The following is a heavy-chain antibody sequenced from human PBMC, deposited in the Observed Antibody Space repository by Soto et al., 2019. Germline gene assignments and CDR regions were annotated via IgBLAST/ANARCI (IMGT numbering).Heavy chain of an antibody. V-gene: IGHV4-30-2*01. J-gene: IGHJ5*02. Sequence: SRSPAGAGAGAHIISGDYSWNWLRQQPGQGLEWIGYIFLGGSTYYNPSCRSRVTISVDRSRTPFSLKMRDVTDADTAVYHCARGSLVVPAGVMVGRGGPWGQGAL. CDR3: ARGSLVVPAGVMVGRGGP. D-gene: IGHD2-2*01. CDR2: IFLGGST. CDR1: GAHIISGDYS.